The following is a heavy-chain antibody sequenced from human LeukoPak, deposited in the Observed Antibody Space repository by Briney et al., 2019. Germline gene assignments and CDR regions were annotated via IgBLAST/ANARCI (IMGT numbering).Heavy chain of an antibody. CDR2: ISGGGST. V-gene: IGHV3-53*01. D-gene: IGHD6-19*01. J-gene: IGHJ4*02. CDR3: AKGYSSGWVPFDY. CDR1: GFTVNSNY. Sequence: GSLRLSCAASGFTVNSNYMTWVRQAPGKGLEWVSVISGGGSTFYADSVKGRFTISRDNSKNTLYLQMNSLRAEDTAVYYCAKGYSSGWVPFDYWGQGTLVTVSS.